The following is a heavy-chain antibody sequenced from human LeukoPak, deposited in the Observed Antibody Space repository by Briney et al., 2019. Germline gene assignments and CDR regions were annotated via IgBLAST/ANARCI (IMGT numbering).Heavy chain of an antibody. CDR3: ARGAGVTREIGY. J-gene: IGHJ4*02. Sequence: GGSLRLSCAASGFTFSNYDMHWVRQVTGKGLEWVSAIGTAGDTYYPGSVKGRFTISRENAKNSLYLQMNSLRAGDTAVYYCARGAGVTREIGYWGQGTLVTVSS. D-gene: IGHD6-19*01. CDR1: GFTFSNYD. CDR2: IGTAGDT. V-gene: IGHV3-13*01.